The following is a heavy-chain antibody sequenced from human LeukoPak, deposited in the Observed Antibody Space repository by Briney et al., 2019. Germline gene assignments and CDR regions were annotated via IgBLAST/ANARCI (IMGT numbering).Heavy chain of an antibody. Sequence: GGSLRLSCAASGFTFSSYSMNWVRQAPGKGLEWVSSISSSSSYIYYADSVKGRFTISRDNAKNSLYLQMNSLRAEDTAVYYCARAGIFSSSYGISWDYWGQGALVAVSS. CDR1: GFTFSSYS. J-gene: IGHJ4*02. V-gene: IGHV3-21*01. CDR3: ARAGIFSSSYGISWDY. CDR2: ISSSSSYI. D-gene: IGHD6-6*01.